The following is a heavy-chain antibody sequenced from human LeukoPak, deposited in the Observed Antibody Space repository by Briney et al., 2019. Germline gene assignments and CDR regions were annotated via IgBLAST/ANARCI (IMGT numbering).Heavy chain of an antibody. CDR1: GFTFSSYA. Sequence: GGSLRLSCSASGFTFSSYAMHWVRQAPGKGLEYVSAISSNGGSTYYADSVKGRFTISRDNSKNTLYLQMSSLRAEDTAVYYCAKLPRGYSYGPQYWGQGTLVTVSS. J-gene: IGHJ4*02. CDR3: AKLPRGYSYGPQY. D-gene: IGHD5-18*01. CDR2: ISSNGGST. V-gene: IGHV3-64D*06.